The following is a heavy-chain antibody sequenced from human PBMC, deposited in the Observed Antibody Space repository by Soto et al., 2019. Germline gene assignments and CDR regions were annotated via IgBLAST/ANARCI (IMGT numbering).Heavy chain of an antibody. CDR2: IYSGGST. J-gene: IGHJ3*02. CDR3: ASARYCSGGSCYVRRAFDI. V-gene: IGHV3-66*01. CDR1: GFTFSSYW. Sequence: GGSLRLSCVASGFTFSSYWVSWVRQAPGKGLEWVSVIYSGGSTYYADSVKGRFTISRDNSKNTLYLQMDSLRAEDTAVYYCASARYCSGGSCYVRRAFDIWGQGTMVTVSS. D-gene: IGHD2-15*01.